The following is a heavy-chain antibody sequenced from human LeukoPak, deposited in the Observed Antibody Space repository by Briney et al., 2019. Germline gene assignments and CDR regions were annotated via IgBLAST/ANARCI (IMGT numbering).Heavy chain of an antibody. J-gene: IGHJ4*02. CDR1: GFTFSNFA. D-gene: IGHD5-18*01. Sequence: PGGSLRPSWAASGFTFSNFARSWVGQAPGKGLDWVSGISGSGATTYYADSVKGRFTISRDNSKNTLYLQMNSLRAEDTAVYYCAKLIGYTYGCFDYWGPGTLVTVSS. V-gene: IGHV3-23*01. CDR2: ISGSGATT. CDR3: AKLIGYTYGCFDY.